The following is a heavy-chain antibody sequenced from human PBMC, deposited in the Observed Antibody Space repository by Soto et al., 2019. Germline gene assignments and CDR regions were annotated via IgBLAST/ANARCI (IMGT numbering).Heavy chain of an antibody. CDR3: AHASPGGDYYDSSGYHYYYYYGMDV. CDR1: GFSLSTSGVG. D-gene: IGHD3-22*01. J-gene: IGHJ6*02. V-gene: IGHV2-5*02. CDR2: IYWDDDK. Sequence: SGPTLVNPTQTLTLTCTFSGFSLSTSGVGVGWIRQPPGKALEWLALIYWDDDKRYSPSLKSRLTITKDTSKNQVVLTMTNMDPVDTATYYCAHASPGGDYYDSSGYHYYYYYGMDVWGQGT.